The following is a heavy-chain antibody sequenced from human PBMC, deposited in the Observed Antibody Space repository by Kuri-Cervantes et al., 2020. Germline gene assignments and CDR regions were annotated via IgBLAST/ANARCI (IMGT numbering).Heavy chain of an antibody. CDR3: ARAPGDYGLEGNNWFDP. V-gene: IGHV4-4*02. CDR1: GGSISSSNW. D-gene: IGHD4-17*01. J-gene: IGHJ5*02. CDR2: FYQSGST. Sequence: SETLSLTCAVSGGSISSSNWWSWVRQPPGKGPEWIGKFYQSGSTNYNPSLKSRVTISVDKSKNQFSLKLSSVTAADTAVYYCARAPGDYGLEGNNWFDPWGQGTLVTVSS.